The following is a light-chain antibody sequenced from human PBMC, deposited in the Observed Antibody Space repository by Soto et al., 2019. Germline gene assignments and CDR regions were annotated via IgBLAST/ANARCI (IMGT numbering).Light chain of an antibody. J-gene: IGLJ2*01. Sequence: QSVLTQPPSVSAAPGQKVTICCCGSSSNIGNNYVSWYQSLPGTAPKLLIYDNNERPSGIPDRFSGSKSGTSATLGITGLQTGDEADYYCGTWDSSLSVGVFGGGTKLTVL. CDR3: GTWDSSLSVGV. V-gene: IGLV1-51*01. CDR1: SSNIGNNY. CDR2: DNN.